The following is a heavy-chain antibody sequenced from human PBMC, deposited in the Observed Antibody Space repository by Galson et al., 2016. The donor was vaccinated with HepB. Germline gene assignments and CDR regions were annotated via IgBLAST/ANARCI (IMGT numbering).Heavy chain of an antibody. CDR3: AKSPKCITMVRGTLLNYYCYGMDV. Sequence: SLRLSCAASGFTFSTYAMSWVRQAPGKGLEWVSTIRGSGGSTSYADSVKGRFTISRDNSKNTLYLQMNSLRAEDTDVYYCAKSPKCITMVRGTLLNYYCYGMDVWGQGTTVTVSS. D-gene: IGHD3-10*01. V-gene: IGHV3-23*01. CDR1: GFTFSTYA. CDR2: IRGSGGST. J-gene: IGHJ6*02.